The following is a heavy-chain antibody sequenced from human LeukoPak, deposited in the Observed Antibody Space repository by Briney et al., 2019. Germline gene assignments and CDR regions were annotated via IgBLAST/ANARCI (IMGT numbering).Heavy chain of an antibody. CDR3: TWSSRVYGMDV. V-gene: IGHV3-73*01. J-gene: IGHJ6*02. CDR2: IRSKANSYAT. Sequence: GGSLRLSCAASGFTFSGSAMHWVRQASGKGLEWVGRIRSKANSYATAYAASVKGRFTISRDDSKNTAYLQMNSLKTEDTAVYYCTWSSRVYGMDVWGQGTTVTVSS. D-gene: IGHD6-13*01. CDR1: GFTFSGSA.